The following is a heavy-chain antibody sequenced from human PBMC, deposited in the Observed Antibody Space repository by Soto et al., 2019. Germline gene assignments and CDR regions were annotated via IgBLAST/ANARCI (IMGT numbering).Heavy chain of an antibody. J-gene: IGHJ6*02. CDR2: IYPGDSDN. Sequence: GAYEKVTCKRCPHNSKSHWMGRVRQMQGKGLEWMGIIYPGDSDNSYSPSFQGQVTISADKCISPAYLQWSSLKASDTAMYYWARTGGYYDDSSGDRSRVGACGQGTTGTV. CDR1: PHNSKSHW. V-gene: IGHV5-51*01. CDR3: ARTGGYYDDSSGDRSRVGA. D-gene: IGHD3-22*01.